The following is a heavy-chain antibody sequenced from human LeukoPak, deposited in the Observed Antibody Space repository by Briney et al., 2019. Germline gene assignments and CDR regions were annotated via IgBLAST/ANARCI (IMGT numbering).Heavy chain of an antibody. Sequence: VKVSCKASGYTFTGYYMHWVRQAPGQGLEWMGWINPNSGGTNYAQKFQGRVTMTRDTSISTAYMELSRLRSDDTAVYYCATLLGLLGAFDIWGQGTMVTVSS. D-gene: IGHD1-26*01. V-gene: IGHV1-2*02. CDR2: INPNSGGT. CDR1: GYTFTGYY. J-gene: IGHJ3*02. CDR3: ATLLGLLGAFDI.